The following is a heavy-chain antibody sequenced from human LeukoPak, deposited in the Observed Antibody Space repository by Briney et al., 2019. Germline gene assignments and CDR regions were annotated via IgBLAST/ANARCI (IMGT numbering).Heavy chain of an antibody. Sequence: GRSLRLSCSAPEFTLSSYSMHWVRQAPGRGLEWAAVLSSVGGQQYYADSVKGRFTISADTSKNTLYLQMDSLRVEDTALYYCARALAGAPFDLWGRGTVVAVSS. CDR2: LSSVGGQQ. CDR1: EFTLSSYS. V-gene: IGHV3-30*04. CDR3: ARALAGAPFDL. D-gene: IGHD3-10*01. J-gene: IGHJ2*01.